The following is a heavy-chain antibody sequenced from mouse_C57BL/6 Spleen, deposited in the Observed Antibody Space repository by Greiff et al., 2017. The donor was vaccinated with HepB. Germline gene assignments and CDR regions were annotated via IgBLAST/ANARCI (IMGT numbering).Heavy chain of an antibody. CDR1: GYTFTSYW. V-gene: IGHV1-69*01. CDR3: ARKGTYYSNSYYFDY. J-gene: IGHJ2*01. Sequence: VQLQQPGAELVMPGASVKLSCKASGYTFTSYWMHWVKQRPGQGLEWIGEIDPSASYTNYNQKLKGKSTLTVDKSSSTAYMQLSSLTSEDSAVYYCARKGTYYSNSYYFDYWGQGTTLTVSS. CDR2: IDPSASYT. D-gene: IGHD2-5*01.